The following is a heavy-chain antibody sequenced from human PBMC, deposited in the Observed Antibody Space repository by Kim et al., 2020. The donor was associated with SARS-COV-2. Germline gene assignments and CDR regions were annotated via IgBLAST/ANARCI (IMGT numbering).Heavy chain of an antibody. D-gene: IGHD3-9*01. J-gene: IGHJ3*02. Sequence: GGSLRLSCSASGFTFSTYAMHWVRQAPGKGLEYVSGLSDNGRNTYYAGSVKGRFTVSRDNSKNTLYLQMSSLRVEDAAVYHCVRLTGYEREDAFDIWGQGTVVAVSS. V-gene: IGHV3-64D*06. CDR1: GFTFSTYA. CDR3: VRLTGYEREDAFDI. CDR2: LSDNGRNT.